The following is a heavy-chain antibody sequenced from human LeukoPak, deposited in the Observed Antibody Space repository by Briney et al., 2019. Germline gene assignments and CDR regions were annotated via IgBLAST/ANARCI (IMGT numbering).Heavy chain of an antibody. V-gene: IGHV4-59*08. Sequence: SETLSLTCTVSGGSISSYYWSWIRQPPGKGLEWIGYIYYSGSTNYNPSLKSRVTISVDTSKNQFSLKLSSVTAADTAVHYCARGSGSYYNGYDYWGQGTPVTVSS. D-gene: IGHD3-10*01. CDR1: GGSISSYY. J-gene: IGHJ4*02. CDR3: ARGSGSYYNGYDY. CDR2: IYYSGST.